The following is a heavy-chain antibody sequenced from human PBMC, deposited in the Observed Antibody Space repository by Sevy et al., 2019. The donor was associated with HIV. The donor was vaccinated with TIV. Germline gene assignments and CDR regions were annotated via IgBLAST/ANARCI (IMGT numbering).Heavy chain of an antibody. CDR1: GYIFISYW. J-gene: IGHJ5*01. Sequence: GESLKISCKVSGYIFISYWIAWVRQRPGKGLEWVGTTFPGNSDTRYGPSFKGQVTISADKSISTTFLQWGSLKASDTAIYYCARGQLVNPLDWFDSWGQGTLVTVSS. CDR2: TFPGNSDT. V-gene: IGHV5-51*01. CDR3: ARGQLVNPLDWFDS. D-gene: IGHD6-13*01.